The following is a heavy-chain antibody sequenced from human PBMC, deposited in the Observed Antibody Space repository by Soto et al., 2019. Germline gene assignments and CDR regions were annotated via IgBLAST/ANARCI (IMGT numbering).Heavy chain of an antibody. CDR3: ARAMSGVTYYYYYYMDV. CDR1: GGSISSYD. D-gene: IGHD1-26*01. CDR2: IYYSGST. Sequence: PSETLSPTCTVSGGSISSYDGSWIRKPPGKGLEWIGYIYYSGSTNYNPSLKSRVTISVDTSKNQFSLKLSSVTAADTAVYYCARAMSGVTYYYYYYMDVWGKGTTVTVSS. V-gene: IGHV4-59*01. J-gene: IGHJ6*03.